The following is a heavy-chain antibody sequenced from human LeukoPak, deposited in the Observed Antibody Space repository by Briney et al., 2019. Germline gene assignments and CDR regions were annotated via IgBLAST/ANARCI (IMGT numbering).Heavy chain of an antibody. Sequence: ASVKVSCKGSGYTFRSYGINWVRQAPGQGLEWMGWISGYKGNTNYAQKLQGRVTMTTDTSTSTAYMELRSLTSDDTAVYYCARGPGGRSGYYPLEDYYYYYYMDVWGKGTTVTISS. CDR2: ISGYKGNT. D-gene: IGHD3-22*01. CDR3: ARGPGGRSGYYPLEDYYYYYYMDV. CDR1: GYTFRSYG. V-gene: IGHV1-18*01. J-gene: IGHJ6*03.